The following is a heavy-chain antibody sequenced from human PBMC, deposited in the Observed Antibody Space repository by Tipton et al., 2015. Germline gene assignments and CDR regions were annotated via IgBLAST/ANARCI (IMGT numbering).Heavy chain of an antibody. J-gene: IGHJ4*02. CDR2: IQYSGST. V-gene: IGHV4-59*01. CDR3: ARARGRHGGLFDS. D-gene: IGHD4-23*01. CDR1: SDSISKYY. Sequence: LRLSCSVSSDSISKYYWSWIRQPPGKELEWIGYIQYSGSTNYNPSLKSRVTISVDTSKTQFSLKMNSMTASDTAVYFCARARGRHGGLFDSWVQGILVTVSP.